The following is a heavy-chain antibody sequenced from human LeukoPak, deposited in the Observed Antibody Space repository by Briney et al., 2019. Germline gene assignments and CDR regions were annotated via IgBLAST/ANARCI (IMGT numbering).Heavy chain of an antibody. CDR2: ISYDGSNK. CDR1: GFTFSSYG. D-gene: IGHD4-23*01. Sequence: GRSLRLSCAASGFTFSSYGMHWVRQAPGKGLEWVAVISYDGSNKYYADSVKGRFTISRDNFNNTLYLQMNNLRAEDTALYYCAAGPYGGNTPFDYWGQGTLVTISS. CDR3: AAGPYGGNTPFDY. J-gene: IGHJ4*02. V-gene: IGHV3-30*03.